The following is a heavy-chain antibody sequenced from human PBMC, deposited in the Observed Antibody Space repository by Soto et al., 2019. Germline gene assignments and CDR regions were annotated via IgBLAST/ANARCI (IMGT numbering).Heavy chain of an antibody. J-gene: IGHJ1*01. Sequence: GGSLRLSCAASGFTFSSYAMSWVRQAPGKGLEWVSAISGSGGSTYYADSVKDRFTISRDNSKNTLYLQMNSLRAEDTAVYYCAKSPTYYYDSSGYQLPEYFQHWGQGTLVTVSS. CDR3: AKSPTYYYDSSGYQLPEYFQH. V-gene: IGHV3-23*01. D-gene: IGHD3-22*01. CDR1: GFTFSSYA. CDR2: ISGSGGST.